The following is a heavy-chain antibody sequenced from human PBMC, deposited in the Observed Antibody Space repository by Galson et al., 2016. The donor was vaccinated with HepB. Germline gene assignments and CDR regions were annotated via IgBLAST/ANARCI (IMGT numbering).Heavy chain of an antibody. V-gene: IGHV5-51*01. D-gene: IGHD6-13*01. Sequence: QSGAEVKKPGESLKISCKGSGYSFTNYWIGWVRQMPGKGLEWMGIIFPGDSDTRYSPSFQGQVTLSADKSIRTAYLQWGSLKASDTAIDYCARHREYSNSWYIDYWGQGTLVTVSS. J-gene: IGHJ4*02. CDR3: ARHREYSNSWYIDY. CDR1: GYSFTNYW. CDR2: IFPGDSDT.